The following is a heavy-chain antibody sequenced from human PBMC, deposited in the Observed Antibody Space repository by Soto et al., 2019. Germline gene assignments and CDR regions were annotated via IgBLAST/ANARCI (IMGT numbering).Heavy chain of an antibody. CDR1: GGSISSYY. CDR2: IYYSGST. CDR3: ARGDYGPDAFDI. D-gene: IGHD3-10*01. J-gene: IGHJ3*02. Sequence: SFTGTVSGGSISSYYWSWIRQPPGKGLEWIGYIYYSGSTNYNPSLKSRVTISVDTSKNQFSLKLSSVTAADTAVYYCARGDYGPDAFDIWGQGTMVTVSS. V-gene: IGHV4-59*01.